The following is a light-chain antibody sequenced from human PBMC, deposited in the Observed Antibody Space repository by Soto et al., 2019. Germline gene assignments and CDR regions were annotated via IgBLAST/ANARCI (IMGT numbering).Light chain of an antibody. J-gene: IGKJ1*01. V-gene: IGKV1-6*01. CDR2: SAT. Sequence: AIQMTQSPTSLSASVGDRVIITCLASQDISKDLGWYQQKPGKAPKFLIYSATSTQSGVPSTFSGSGFGTNFTLTISSLQPEDFATYYSVPDHDYPRTFAQETRVAIK. CDR3: VPDHDYPRT. CDR1: QDISKD.